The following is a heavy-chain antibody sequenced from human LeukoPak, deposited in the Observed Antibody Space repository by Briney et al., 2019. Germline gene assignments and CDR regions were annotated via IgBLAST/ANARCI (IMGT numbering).Heavy chain of an antibody. Sequence: SVKVSCKASGGTFSSYAISWVRQAPGQGLEWMGRIIPILGIANYAQKFQGRVTITADKSTSTAYMELSSLRSEDTAVYYCARDGMQRPYYYYYYGMDVWGQGTTVTVSS. CDR3: ARDGMQRPYYYYYYGMDV. J-gene: IGHJ6*02. D-gene: IGHD2-8*01. CDR2: IIPILGIA. CDR1: GGTFSSYA. V-gene: IGHV1-69*04.